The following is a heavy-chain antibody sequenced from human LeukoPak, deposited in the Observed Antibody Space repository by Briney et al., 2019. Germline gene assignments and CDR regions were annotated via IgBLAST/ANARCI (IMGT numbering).Heavy chain of an antibody. Sequence: TGGSLRPSCAASGFTFSSYSRNWVRQAPGKGLEWVSYISSSSSTIYYADSVKGRFTISRDNAKNSLYLQMNSLRAEDTAVYYCARGDLRYLDWLHQAGGDYYMDVWGKGTTVTVSS. J-gene: IGHJ6*03. CDR2: ISSSSSTI. V-gene: IGHV3-48*04. CDR3: ARGDLRYLDWLHQAGGDYYMDV. CDR1: GFTFSSYS. D-gene: IGHD3-9*01.